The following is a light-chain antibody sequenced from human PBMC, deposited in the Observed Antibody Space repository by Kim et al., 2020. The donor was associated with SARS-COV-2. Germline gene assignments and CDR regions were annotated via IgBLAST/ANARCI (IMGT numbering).Light chain of an antibody. CDR1: QSVTSTH. CDR2: AAS. V-gene: IGKV3-20*01. CDR3: QQYGSSPYT. J-gene: IGKJ2*01. Sequence: EIVLTQSPDTLSLSPGDRATLSCRASQSVTSTHLGWLQQKPGQAPRLLIYAASSRATGIPDRFSGSGSGTDFTLTISRLEPEDFAVYYCQQYGSSPYTFGQGTKLEI.